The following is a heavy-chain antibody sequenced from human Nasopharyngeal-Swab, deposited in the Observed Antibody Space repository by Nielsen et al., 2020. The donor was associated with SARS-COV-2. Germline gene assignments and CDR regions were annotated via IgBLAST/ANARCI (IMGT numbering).Heavy chain of an antibody. CDR1: GGSISSGGYY. J-gene: IGHJ5*02. CDR3: ARARGRLYDFWTSLSWFDP. CDR2: IYYSGST. Sequence: TLSLTCTVSGGSISSGGYYWSWIRQHPGKGLEWIGYIYYSGSTYYNPSLKSRVTISIDTSKNQFSLKLSSVTAADTAVYYCARARGRLYDFWTSLSWFDPWGQGTLVTVSS. V-gene: IGHV4-31*03. D-gene: IGHD3-3*01.